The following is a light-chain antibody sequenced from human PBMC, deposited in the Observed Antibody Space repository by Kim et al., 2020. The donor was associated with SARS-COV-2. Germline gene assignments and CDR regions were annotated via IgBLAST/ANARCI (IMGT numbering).Light chain of an antibody. Sequence: SASVGGSVTMTCLASQTISSRMAWYQQKPGKVPTLLIYEASTLESGVPSRFSGSRSGTEFTLTISSLQPDDFATYYCQQYNDYSATFGQGTKLEI. J-gene: IGKJ2*01. CDR2: EAS. CDR1: QTISSR. V-gene: IGKV1-5*03. CDR3: QQYNDYSAT.